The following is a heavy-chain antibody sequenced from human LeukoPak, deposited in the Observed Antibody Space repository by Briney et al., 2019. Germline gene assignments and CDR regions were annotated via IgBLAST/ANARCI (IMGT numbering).Heavy chain of an antibody. CDR3: ARAPFCSSVSCYRTNNWLDP. CDR2: IPGSGGAT. CDR1: GFTFSSYA. V-gene: IGHV3-23*01. J-gene: IGHJ5*02. D-gene: IGHD2-2*01. Sequence: GGSLRLSCEASGFTFSSYAIRWVRQAPGTGLEWVSSIPGSGGATYYADSVRGRFSISRDSSKNTVYLQMNSLRDEDTAVYYCARAPFCSSVSCYRTNNWLDPWGQGTLVTVSS.